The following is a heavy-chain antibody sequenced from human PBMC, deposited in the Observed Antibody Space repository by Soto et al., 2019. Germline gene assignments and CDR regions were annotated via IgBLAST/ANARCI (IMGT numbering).Heavy chain of an antibody. D-gene: IGHD6-13*01. CDR3: ARANIAAAGTIFDP. V-gene: IGHV4-61*08. CDR1: GDSVSSGAYY. Sequence: QVKLQESGPGLVKPSETLSLTCTVSGDSVSSGAYYWSWVRQPPGKVLEWIGYIYYNEITNYNPSLKSRVTILVDTSKSEISLTLSSVTAADTAVYYCARANIAAAGTIFDPWGQGVLVTVSA. CDR2: IYYNEIT. J-gene: IGHJ5*02.